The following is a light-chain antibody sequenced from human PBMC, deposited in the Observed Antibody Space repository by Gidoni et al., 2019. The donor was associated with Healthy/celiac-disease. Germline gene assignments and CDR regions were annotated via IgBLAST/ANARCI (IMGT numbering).Light chain of an antibody. CDR3: SSYTSSSVV. J-gene: IGLJ2*01. CDR2: YVS. CDR1: SSDVGGYNY. V-gene: IGLV2-14*01. Sequence: QSDLTQPASVSGSTGQSITISCTGTSSDVGGYNYVSWYQQHPGKAPKLMIYYVSNRPSGVSNLFSGSKSGNTSSLTISGLQAEDEADYYCSSYTSSSVVFGGGTKLTVL.